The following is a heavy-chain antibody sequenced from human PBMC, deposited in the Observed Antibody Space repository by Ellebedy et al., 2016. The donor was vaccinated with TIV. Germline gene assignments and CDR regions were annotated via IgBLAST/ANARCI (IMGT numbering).Heavy chain of an antibody. J-gene: IGHJ6*02. D-gene: IGHD3-3*01. Sequence: GGSLRLSCAASGFTFSSYWMSWVRQAQGKGLEWVSYISSSSSTIYYADSVKGRFTISRDNSKNSLYLQMNSLRAEDTAVYYCARDLRFYDFWSGYDTLEYYGMDVWGQGTTVTVSS. CDR3: ARDLRFYDFWSGYDTLEYYGMDV. CDR1: GFTFSSYW. V-gene: IGHV3-48*04. CDR2: ISSSSSTI.